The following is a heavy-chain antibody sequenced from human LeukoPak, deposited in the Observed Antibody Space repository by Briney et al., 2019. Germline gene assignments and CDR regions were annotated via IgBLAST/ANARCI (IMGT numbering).Heavy chain of an antibody. J-gene: IGHJ3*02. CDR3: ARIRYYYDSSGYPYPNAFDI. CDR2: IYPSGST. Sequence: SETLSLTCTVSGASLSSGSYYWSWIRQPAGKGLEWIGRIYPSGSTDYNPSLKSRVTISIDTSKNQFSLKLSSVTAADTAVYYCARIRYYYDSSGYPYPNAFDIWGQGTMVTVSS. D-gene: IGHD3-22*01. V-gene: IGHV4-61*02. CDR1: GASLSSGSYY.